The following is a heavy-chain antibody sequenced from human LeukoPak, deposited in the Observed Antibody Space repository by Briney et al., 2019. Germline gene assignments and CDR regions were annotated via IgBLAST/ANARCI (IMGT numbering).Heavy chain of an antibody. CDR2: IMRSGRTP. CDR1: LFTSNTHT. Sequence: GGSLRLSCEPSLFTSNTHTMSCVRQAPEKGLECVASIMRSGRTPFYADSVRGRFTISRDNSKNTLYLQMNSLRGEDTAVYYCAKDRPNFYETSGAYYKPKGDFWGQGSLVTVSS. CDR3: AKDRPNFYETSGAYYKPKGDF. J-gene: IGHJ4*02. D-gene: IGHD3-10*01. V-gene: IGHV3-23*01.